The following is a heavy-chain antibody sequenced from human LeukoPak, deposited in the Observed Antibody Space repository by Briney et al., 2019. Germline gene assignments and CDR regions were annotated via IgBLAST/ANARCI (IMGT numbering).Heavy chain of an antibody. D-gene: IGHD2-21*02. V-gene: IGHV4-39*01. CDR3: ARGHCFGGDCYFDY. CDR1: GGSITSSSYY. CDR2: IYYSGST. J-gene: IGHJ4*02. Sequence: SETLSLTCTVSGGSITSSSYYWGWIRQPPGKGLEWIGSIYYSGSTYYNPSLKSRVTISVDTPKNQFSLKLSSVTAADTAVHYCARGHCFGGDCYFDYWGPGTLVTVSS.